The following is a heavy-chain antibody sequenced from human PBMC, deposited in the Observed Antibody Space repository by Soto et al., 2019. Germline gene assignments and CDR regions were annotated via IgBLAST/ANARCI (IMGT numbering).Heavy chain of an antibody. J-gene: IGHJ5*02. CDR2: ISGSGGST. V-gene: IGHV3-23*01. Sequence: GSLRLSCADSGFTFSSYTLSWVRQVPGKGLEWVSAISGSGGSTYYADSVKGRFTISRDNSKNTLYLQMNSLRAEDTAVYYCANGREPYPNCFDPWGQGTLVTVSS. D-gene: IGHD1-26*01. CDR3: ANGREPYPNCFDP. CDR1: GFTFSSYT.